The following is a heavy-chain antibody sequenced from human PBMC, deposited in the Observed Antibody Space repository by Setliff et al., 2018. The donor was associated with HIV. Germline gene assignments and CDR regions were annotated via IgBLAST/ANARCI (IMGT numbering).Heavy chain of an antibody. CDR1: PLTFTKYA. V-gene: IGHV3-30*04. D-gene: IGHD3-9*01. Sequence: PGGSLRLSCAGSPLTFTKYAMHWVRQAPGQGLEWVAAISNNGNVKYYADSVKGRVIISRDNSKNTLYLEMSGLGPDDTALYYCTGDQNAIAAFERFDPWGQGTAVTVSS. CDR3: TGDQNAIAAFERFDP. J-gene: IGHJ5*01. CDR2: ISNNGNVK.